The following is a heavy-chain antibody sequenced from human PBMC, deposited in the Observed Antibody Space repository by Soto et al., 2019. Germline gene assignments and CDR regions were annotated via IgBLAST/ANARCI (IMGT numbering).Heavy chain of an antibody. V-gene: IGHV4-38-2*01. J-gene: IGHJ4*02. CDR3: ASDGGPYYFDY. CDR1: GYSISSGYY. CDR2: IYHSGST. Sequence: SETLSLTCAVSGYSISSGYYWGWIRQPPGKGLEWIGSIYHSGSTYYNPSLKSRVTISVDTSKNQFSLKLSSVTAADTAVYYCASDGGPYYFDYWGQGTLVIVSS.